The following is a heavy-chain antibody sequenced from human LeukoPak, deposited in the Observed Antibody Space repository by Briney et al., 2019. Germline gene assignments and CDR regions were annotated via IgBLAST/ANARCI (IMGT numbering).Heavy chain of an antibody. V-gene: IGHV4-59*01. CDR3: ARGYGDFRVEGRYFYS. CDR1: DGSITNYD. CDR2: VHYSGTA. Sequence: SETLSLTCTVSDGSITNYDWSWVRQPPGKGLEFMGHVHYSGTANYNPSLESRVTISIDTSKKHFFLKLKSVTAADTAVYYCARGYGDFRVEGRYFYSWGQGTLVTVSS. J-gene: IGHJ4*02. D-gene: IGHD4-17*01.